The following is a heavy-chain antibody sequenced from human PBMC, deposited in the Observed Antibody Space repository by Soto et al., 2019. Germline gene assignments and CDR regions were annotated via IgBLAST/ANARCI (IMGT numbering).Heavy chain of an antibody. J-gene: IGHJ4*02. CDR1: GFTFNTHW. D-gene: IGHD1-26*01. V-gene: IGHV3-74*01. CDR2: IYFDGITT. CDR3: ARGGAMGADY. Sequence: PGGSLRLSCAASGFTFNTHWRHWVRQAPGKGLVWVSRIYFDGITTNYADSVKGRLTVSRDNAKNTVYLHVNTLRDEDMAVYYCARGGAMGADYRGKGTLVTVS.